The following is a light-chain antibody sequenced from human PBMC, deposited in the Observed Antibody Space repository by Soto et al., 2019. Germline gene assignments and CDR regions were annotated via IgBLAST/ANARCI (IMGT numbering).Light chain of an antibody. CDR3: QQYNNWPLT. V-gene: IGKV3D-15*01. Sequence: EIVMTQSPATLSVSPGDRATLSCSASQSVDNDLAWYQQKPGQPPRLLIYDASTRATGIPARFSGSQSGTEFTLTISSLLSEDFAVYSCQQYNNWPLTFGGGTKVVIK. J-gene: IGKJ4*01. CDR1: QSVDND. CDR2: DAS.